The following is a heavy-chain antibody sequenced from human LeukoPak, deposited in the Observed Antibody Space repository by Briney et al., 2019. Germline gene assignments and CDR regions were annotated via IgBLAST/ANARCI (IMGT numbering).Heavy chain of an antibody. J-gene: IGHJ4*02. Sequence: GGSLRLSCVASGFTFSSYAMSWVRQAPGKGLEWVSAISGSGNSTYYADSVKGRFTISRDNSKNTLYLQMNSLRAEDTAVYYCAKFYDISTGYFDCWGQGTLVTVSS. CDR1: GFTFSSYA. D-gene: IGHD3-9*01. CDR2: ISGSGNST. CDR3: AKFYDISTGYFDC. V-gene: IGHV3-23*01.